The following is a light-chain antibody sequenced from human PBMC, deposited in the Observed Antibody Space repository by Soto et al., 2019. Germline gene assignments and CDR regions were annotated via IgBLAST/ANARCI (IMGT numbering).Light chain of an antibody. Sequence: EIVLTQSPATLSLSPGERATLSCRASQSVSSYLAWYQQKPGQAPRLLIYDASNRATGIPARFSGSGSGTDFTLTTSSLEPEDFAFYYCQKRSNWPPTFGQGTKVEI. CDR1: QSVSSY. CDR3: QKRSNWPPT. V-gene: IGKV3-11*01. J-gene: IGKJ1*01. CDR2: DAS.